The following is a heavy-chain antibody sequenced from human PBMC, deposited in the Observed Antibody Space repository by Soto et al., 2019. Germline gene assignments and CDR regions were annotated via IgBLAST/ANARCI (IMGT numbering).Heavy chain of an antibody. J-gene: IGHJ4*02. CDR2: INHSGST. D-gene: IGHD2-21*02. CDR3: ARGPYCGGDCYSGGSHYYFDY. CDR1: GGSFSGYY. Sequence: SETLSLTCAVYGGSFSGYYWSWIRQPPGKGLEWIGEINHSGSTNYNPSLKSRVTISVDTSKNQFSLKLSSVTAADTAVYYGARGPYCGGDCYSGGSHYYFDYWGQGTLVTVSS. V-gene: IGHV4-34*01.